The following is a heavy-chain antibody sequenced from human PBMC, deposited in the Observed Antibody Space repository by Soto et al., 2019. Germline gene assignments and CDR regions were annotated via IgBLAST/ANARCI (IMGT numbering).Heavy chain of an antibody. CDR1: GYTFTGYY. D-gene: IGHD6-19*01. J-gene: IGHJ5*02. CDR2: INPNSGGT. V-gene: IGHV1-2*02. CDR3: ARAPIAVDGLTWFDP. Sequence: QVQLVQSGAEVKKPGASVKVSCKASGYTFTGYYMHWVRQAPGQGLEWMGWINPNSGGTNYAQKFQGRVNMTRDTSISTDYMELSRLRSDDTAVYYGARAPIAVDGLTWFDPWGQGTLVTVSS.